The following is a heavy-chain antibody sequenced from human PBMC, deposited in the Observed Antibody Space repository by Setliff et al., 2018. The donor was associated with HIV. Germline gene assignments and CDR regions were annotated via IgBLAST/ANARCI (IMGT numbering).Heavy chain of an antibody. CDR2: INHSGST. J-gene: IGHJ6*03. D-gene: IGHD5-12*01. CDR1: GGSFSEYY. Sequence: SETLSLTCAVYGGSFSEYYWSWIRQSPGKGLEWIGEINHSGSTHYNPPLKSRDTISVDTSKNQFSPRLNSVTAADTAVYYCARGATLLPGYSDRWEYFYMDVWGKGTTVTVSS. V-gene: IGHV4-34*01. CDR3: ARGATLLPGYSDRWEYFYMDV.